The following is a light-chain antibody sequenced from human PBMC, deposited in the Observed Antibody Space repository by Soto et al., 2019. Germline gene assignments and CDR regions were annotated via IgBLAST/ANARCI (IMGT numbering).Light chain of an antibody. V-gene: IGKV3-15*01. J-gene: IGKJ1*01. Sequence: EIVMTQSPATLSVSPGERATLSCRASQTVSSNLAWYQQKPGQAPRLLIYGASTRATGIPARFSGSGSGTEFTLTISSLQSEDFAVYYCQQYNYWPTFGQGTRWKSN. CDR2: GAS. CDR1: QTVSSN. CDR3: QQYNYWPT.